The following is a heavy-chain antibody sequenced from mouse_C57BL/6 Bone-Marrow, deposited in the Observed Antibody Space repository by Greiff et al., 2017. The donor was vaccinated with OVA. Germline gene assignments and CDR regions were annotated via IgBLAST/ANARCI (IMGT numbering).Heavy chain of an antibody. CDR2: FGPGSGST. CDR1: GYTFTDYY. Sequence: QVQLQQSGAELVKPGASVQISCKASGYTFTDYYIIWVKQRPGQGLEWIGKFGPGSGSTYYNEKFKGKATLTADKSSSTAYMQLSSLTSEDSAVYFCARSDGYYGCWFAYWGQGTLVTVSA. D-gene: IGHD2-3*01. V-gene: IGHV1-77*01. CDR3: ARSDGYYGCWFAY. J-gene: IGHJ3*01.